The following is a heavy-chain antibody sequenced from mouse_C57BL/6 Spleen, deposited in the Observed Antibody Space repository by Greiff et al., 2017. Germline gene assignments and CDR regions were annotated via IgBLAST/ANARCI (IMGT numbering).Heavy chain of an antibody. J-gene: IGHJ1*03. CDR2: IDPNSGGP. CDR1: GYTFTSYW. V-gene: IGHV1-72*01. CDR3: AREGETVVAHWYFDV. D-gene: IGHD1-1*01. Sequence: QVQLQQPGAELVKPGASVKLSCKASGYTFTSYWMHWVKQRPGRGLEWIGRIDPNSGGPKYNEKFKSQATLTVDKPSSTAYMQLSSLTSEDSAVYYCAREGETVVAHWYFDVWGTGTTVTVSS.